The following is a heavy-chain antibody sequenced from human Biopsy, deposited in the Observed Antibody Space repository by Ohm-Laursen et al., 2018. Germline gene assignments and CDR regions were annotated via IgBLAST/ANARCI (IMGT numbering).Heavy chain of an antibody. CDR3: ATTTMDTSGWYGNYFDS. J-gene: IGHJ4*02. V-gene: IGHV4-59*08. CDR2: ISYSGNT. CDR1: EGSVSSFY. D-gene: IGHD6-19*01. Sequence: SETLSLTCSVSEGSVSSFYWSWVRQPPGRGLEWIGYISYSGNTNYNPSLKSRVTMSVDTSKNQFSLKVYSVTAADTAIYYCATTTMDTSGWYGNYFDSWGQGALVTVSS.